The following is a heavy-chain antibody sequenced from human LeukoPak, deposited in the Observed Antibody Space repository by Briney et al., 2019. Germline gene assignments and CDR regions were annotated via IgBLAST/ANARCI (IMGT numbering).Heavy chain of an antibody. CDR3: ARGGGGHCSSTSCPTPDY. CDR1: GYTFTSYG. Sequence: ASVTVSCKASGYTFTSYGIRWVRQAPGQGLEGMGWISAYNGNTNYAQKLQGRVTMTTDTSTSTAYMELRSLRSDDTAVYYCARGGGGHCSSTSCPTPDYWGQGTLVTVSS. D-gene: IGHD2-2*01. V-gene: IGHV1-18*04. J-gene: IGHJ4*02. CDR2: ISAYNGNT.